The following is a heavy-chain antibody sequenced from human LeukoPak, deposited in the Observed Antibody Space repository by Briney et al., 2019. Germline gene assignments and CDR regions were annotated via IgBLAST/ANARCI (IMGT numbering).Heavy chain of an antibody. J-gene: IGHJ4*02. Sequence: GGSLRLSCAASGFTFSSYAMQWVRQAPDKRLECVSGMGGSGANTHYADSVKGRFTMSRDNSRDTLYLQMGSLRPEDTAVYYCARDGKAKNDYWGQGTLVTVST. CDR1: GFTFSSYA. V-gene: IGHV3-64*02. CDR3: ARDGKAKNDY. D-gene: IGHD1-26*01. CDR2: MGGSGANT.